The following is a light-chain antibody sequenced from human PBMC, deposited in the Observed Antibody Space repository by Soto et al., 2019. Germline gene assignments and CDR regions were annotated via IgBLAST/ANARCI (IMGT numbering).Light chain of an antibody. V-gene: IGLV1-40*01. CDR3: QSYDSSLSVSYV. Sequence: QPVLTQPPSVSGAPGQRVTISCTGSSSNIGAGYDVHWYQQRPGTAPKLLIYGNKYRPSGVPDRFSGSKSGTSASLAITGLQAEDEADYYCQSYDSSLSVSYVFGTGTKLTVL. CDR2: GNK. CDR1: SSNIGAGYD. J-gene: IGLJ1*01.